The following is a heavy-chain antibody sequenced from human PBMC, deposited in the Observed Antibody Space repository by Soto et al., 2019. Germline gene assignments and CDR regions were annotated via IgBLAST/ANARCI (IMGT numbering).Heavy chain of an antibody. D-gene: IGHD2-15*01. CDR2: INPDHGNT. V-gene: IGHV1-3*01. J-gene: IGHJ5*02. CDR1: GYTFTRST. CDR3: ARGIATGQLDP. Sequence: ASVKVSCKASGYTFTRSTMNWVRQAPGQRLEWMGWINPDHGNTKSSQKFQDRVIITRDTSASTAYMDLSSLRSEDTAVYYCARGIATGQLDPWGQGTLVTVSS.